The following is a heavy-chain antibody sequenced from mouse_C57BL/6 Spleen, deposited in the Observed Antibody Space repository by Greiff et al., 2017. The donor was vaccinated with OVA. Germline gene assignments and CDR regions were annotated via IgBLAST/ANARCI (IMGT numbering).Heavy chain of an antibody. CDR3: ARGDYGSSYGGFAY. D-gene: IGHD1-1*01. CDR1: GFTFSDYG. J-gene: IGHJ3*01. Sequence: EVKLMESGGGLVKPGGSLKLSCAASGFTFSDYGMHWVRQAPEKGLELVAYISSGSSTIYYADTVKGRFTISRDNAKNTLFLQMTSLRSEDTAMYYCARGDYGSSYGGFAYWGQGTLVTVSA. V-gene: IGHV5-17*01. CDR2: ISSGSSTI.